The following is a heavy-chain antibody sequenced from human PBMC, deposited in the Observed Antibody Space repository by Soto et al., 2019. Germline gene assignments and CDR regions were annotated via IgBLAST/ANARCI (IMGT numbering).Heavy chain of an antibody. CDR1: GGSMDGYY. D-gene: IGHD6-13*01. Sequence: QVQLQESGPGLVKPSETLSLTCSVSGGSMDGYYWSWIRQTPGQGLEWLGYIYFSGSTRYNPSLKSRLTISLDKSKRQFSMSLSSVTAADTAVYYCARSVATPGTNIDFWGQGTLVTVSS. J-gene: IGHJ4*02. V-gene: IGHV4-4*09. CDR2: IYFSGST. CDR3: ARSVATPGTNIDF.